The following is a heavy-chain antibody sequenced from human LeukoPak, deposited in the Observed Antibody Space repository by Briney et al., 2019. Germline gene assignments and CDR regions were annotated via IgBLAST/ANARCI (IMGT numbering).Heavy chain of an antibody. J-gene: IGHJ4*02. D-gene: IGHD6-13*01. V-gene: IGHV3-11*01. CDR2: ISSSGSTI. CDR3: ARDSWVIAAAEHAHDY. CDR1: GFTFSDHY. Sequence: GGSLTLSCAASGFTFSDHYMSWIRQAPGKGLEWVSYISSSGSTIYYADSVKGRFTISRDNAKNSLYLQMNSLRAEDTAVYYCARDSWVIAAAEHAHDYWGQGTLVTVSS.